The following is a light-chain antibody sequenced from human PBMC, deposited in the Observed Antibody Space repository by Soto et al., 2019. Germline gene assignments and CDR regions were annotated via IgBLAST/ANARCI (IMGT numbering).Light chain of an antibody. J-gene: IGKJ1*01. Sequence: EAVLTQSPPTLSVSPGERVTLSCRASQSVATNLAWYQQRAGQAPRLLIYGASKRAIGLPARFSGSGSGTEFTLTITSLQSEDFAVYYCQQYNNWPQTFGQGTKVDIK. CDR3: QQYNNWPQT. CDR2: GAS. CDR1: QSVATN. V-gene: IGKV3-15*01.